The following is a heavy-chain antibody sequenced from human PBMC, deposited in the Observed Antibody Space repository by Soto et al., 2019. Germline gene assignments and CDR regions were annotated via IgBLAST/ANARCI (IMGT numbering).Heavy chain of an antibody. D-gene: IGHD3-10*01. CDR2: INPNSGGT. Sequence: ASVKVSCKASGYTFTGYYMHWVRQAPGQGLERMGWINPNSGGTNYAQKFQGWVTMTRDTSISTAYMELSRLRSDDTAVYYCARDSGSITMVRGVIILGPADAFEIWGQGTMVTVSS. CDR1: GYTFTGYY. V-gene: IGHV1-2*04. CDR3: ARDSGSITMVRGVIILGPADAFEI. J-gene: IGHJ3*02.